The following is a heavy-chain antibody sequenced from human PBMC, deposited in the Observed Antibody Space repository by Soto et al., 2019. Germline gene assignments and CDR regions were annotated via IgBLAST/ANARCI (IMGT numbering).Heavy chain of an antibody. D-gene: IGHD3-3*01. CDR3: ARTITIFGVVIKYFDY. Sequence: VASVKVSCNASGGTFSSYAISWVRPAPGQGLEWMGGLIPIFGTANYAQKFQGRVTITADESTSTAYMELSSLRSEDTAVYYCARTITIFGVVIKYFDYWGQGTLVTVSS. J-gene: IGHJ4*02. CDR1: GGTFSSYA. V-gene: IGHV1-69*13. CDR2: LIPIFGTA.